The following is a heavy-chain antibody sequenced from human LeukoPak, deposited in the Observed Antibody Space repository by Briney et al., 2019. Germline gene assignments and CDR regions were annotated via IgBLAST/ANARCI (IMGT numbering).Heavy chain of an antibody. CDR3: ARLRCGELSLLDY. J-gene: IGHJ4*02. V-gene: IGHV4-59*08. D-gene: IGHD3-10*01. CDR2: IYYSGGT. Sequence: SEILSLTCTVFGGSIRSYYWSWIRKSPGKGLEWFGYIYYSGGTNYNPSLKSRVTISVGTSKNQFSLELSSVTAADTAVDYWARLRCGELSLLDYWGQGTLVTDSS. CDR1: GGSIRSYY.